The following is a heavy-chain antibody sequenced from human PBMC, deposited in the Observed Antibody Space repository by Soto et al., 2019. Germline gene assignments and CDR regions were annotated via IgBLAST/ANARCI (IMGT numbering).Heavy chain of an antibody. D-gene: IGHD3-22*01. V-gene: IGHV1-69*10. CDR1: GGPFSSYT. CDR3: ARESYDSSGYYYPVPFDY. J-gene: IGHJ4*02. Sequence: VEVSCKASGGPFSSYTISWVRQAPGQGLEWMGRIIPILGIANYAQKFQGRVTITADKSTSTAYMELSSLRSEDTAVYYCARESYDSSGYYYPVPFDYWGQGTLVTVSS. CDR2: IIPILGIA.